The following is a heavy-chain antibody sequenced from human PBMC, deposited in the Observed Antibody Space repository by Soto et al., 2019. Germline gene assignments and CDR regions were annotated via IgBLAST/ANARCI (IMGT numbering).Heavy chain of an antibody. D-gene: IGHD3-10*01. CDR1: GGSISSSSYY. CDR2: IYYSGST. CDR3: ASHYGSGSYRYYGMDV. V-gene: IGHV4-39*01. Sequence: SETLSLTCPVSGGSISSSSYYWGWIRQPPGKGLEWIGSIYYSGSTYYNPSLKSRVTISVDTSKNQFSLKLSSVTAADTAVYYCASHYGSGSYRYYGMDVWGQGTTVTVSS. J-gene: IGHJ6*02.